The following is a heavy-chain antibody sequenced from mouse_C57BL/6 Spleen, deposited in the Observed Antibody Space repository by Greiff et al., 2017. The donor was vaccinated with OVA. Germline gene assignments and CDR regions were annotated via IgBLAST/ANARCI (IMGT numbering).Heavy chain of an antibody. CDR1: GYTFTDYE. Sequence: QVQLQQSGAELVRPGASVTLSCKASGYTFTDYEMHWVKQTPVHGLEWIGAIDPETGGTAYNQKFKGKAILTADKSSSTAYMELRSLTSEDSAVYYCTRNGSPPRYCDVWGTGTTVTVSS. V-gene: IGHV1-15*01. CDR2: IDPETGGT. J-gene: IGHJ1*03. D-gene: IGHD1-1*01. CDR3: TRNGSPPRYCDV.